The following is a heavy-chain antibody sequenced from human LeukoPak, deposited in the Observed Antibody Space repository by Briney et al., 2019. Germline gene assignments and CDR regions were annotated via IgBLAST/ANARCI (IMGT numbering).Heavy chain of an antibody. CDR2: IYYSGST. CDR1: GGSISSSSYY. Sequence: PSETLSLTCTVSGGSISSSSYYWGWIRQPPGKGLEWIGSIYYSGSTYYNPSLKSRVTISVDTSKNQFSLKLSSVTAADTAVYYCARWGSHSYWYFDLWGRGTLVTVSS. V-gene: IGHV4-39*07. CDR3: ARWGSHSYWYFDL. D-gene: IGHD7-27*01. J-gene: IGHJ2*01.